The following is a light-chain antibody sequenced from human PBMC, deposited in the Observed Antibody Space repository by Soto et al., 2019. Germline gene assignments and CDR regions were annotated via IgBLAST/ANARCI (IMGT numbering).Light chain of an antibody. CDR2: AAS. Sequence: DIQMTQSPSSLSASVGDGVTIACRASQTITNNLNWYQQKPGKAPKLLIYAASSLQSGVPSRFSGSGSGTDFTLTISSLQPEDFATYFCQQSYSTPYTFGQGTKLEIK. CDR3: QQSYSTPYT. CDR1: QTITNN. V-gene: IGKV1-39*01. J-gene: IGKJ2*01.